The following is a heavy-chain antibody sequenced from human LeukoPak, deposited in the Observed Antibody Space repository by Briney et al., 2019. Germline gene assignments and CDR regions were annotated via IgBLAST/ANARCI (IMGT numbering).Heavy chain of an antibody. CDR1: GFTFSNYW. CDR2: IKSDGSST. J-gene: IGHJ6*02. Sequence: GGSLRPSGAASGFTFSNYWMHWVRHAPGEALMWVSRIKSDGSSTTYADSVKGRFTISRDNAKNTLYLQMNSLRAEDTAVYYCSRDSLSSCGGDCYSGLDVWGQGTTVTVSS. V-gene: IGHV3-74*01. CDR3: SRDSLSSCGGDCYSGLDV. D-gene: IGHD2-21*02.